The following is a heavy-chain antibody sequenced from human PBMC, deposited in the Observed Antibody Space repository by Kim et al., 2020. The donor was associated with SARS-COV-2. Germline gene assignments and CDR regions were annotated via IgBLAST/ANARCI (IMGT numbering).Heavy chain of an antibody. D-gene: IGHD3-10*01. CDR1: GYTFTSYG. Sequence: ASVKVSCKASGYTFTSYGISWVRQAPGQGLEWMGWISAYNGNTNYAQKLQGRVTMTTDTSTSTAYMELRSLRSDDMAVYYCARGVLLWFGELLAEGDYWGQGTLVTVSS. CDR2: ISAYNGNT. V-gene: IGHV1-18*03. J-gene: IGHJ4*02. CDR3: ARGVLLWFGELLAEGDY.